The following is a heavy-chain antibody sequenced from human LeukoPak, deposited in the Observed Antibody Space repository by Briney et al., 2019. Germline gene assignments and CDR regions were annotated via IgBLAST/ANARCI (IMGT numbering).Heavy chain of an antibody. CDR3: ARVPRELSGGDYYYYDMDV. Sequence: SVKLSCNASGATFSSYAISWGRQAPGQGLEWMGRIIPIFGTASYAQKFQGRVTITTDESKSTAYIDLSSLRSGDTAVYYCARVPRELSGGDYYYYDMDVWGKGTTVTVSS. D-gene: IGHD3-16*02. CDR1: GATFSSYA. CDR2: IIPIFGTA. V-gene: IGHV1-69*05. J-gene: IGHJ6*03.